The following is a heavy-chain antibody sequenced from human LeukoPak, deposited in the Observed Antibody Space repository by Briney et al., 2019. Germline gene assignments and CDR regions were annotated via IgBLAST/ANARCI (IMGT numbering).Heavy chain of an antibody. J-gene: IGHJ4*02. CDR3: ARQIRGIRVTPFDY. Sequence: PSETLSLTCAVYGGSFSGYYWSWIRQPPGKGLEWIGEINHSGSTNYNPSLKSRVTISVDTSKNQFSLKLSSVTAADTAVYYCARQIRGIRVTPFDYWGQGTLVTVSS. V-gene: IGHV4-34*01. CDR2: INHSGST. CDR1: GGSFSGYY. D-gene: IGHD3-16*01.